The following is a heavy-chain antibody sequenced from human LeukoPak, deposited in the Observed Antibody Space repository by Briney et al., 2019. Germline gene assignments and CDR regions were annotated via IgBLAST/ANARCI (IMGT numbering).Heavy chain of an antibody. J-gene: IGHJ3*02. D-gene: IGHD2-15*01. V-gene: IGHV4-59*01. CDR3: ARDPYCSGGSCHTPDAFDI. CDR2: IYYSGST. CDR1: GGSMSSYC. Sequence: PSETLSLTCTVSGGSMSSYCWSWIRQPPGKGLEWIGYIYYSGSTNYNPSLKSRVTISVDTSKNQFSLKLSSVTAADTAVYYCARDPYCSGGSCHTPDAFDIWGQGTMVTVSS.